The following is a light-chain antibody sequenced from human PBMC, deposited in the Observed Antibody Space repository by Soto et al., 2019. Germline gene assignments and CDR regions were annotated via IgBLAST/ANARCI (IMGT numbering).Light chain of an antibody. Sequence: DIVMTQSPDSLAVSLGERATINCKSSQSVLYSSNNKNYLAWYQQKPGQPPKLLIYWASTRESGVPDRFSGSGSGTDFTLTISSLQTEDYAIYFCQETYNVGAVSFGGGTKVEIK. V-gene: IGKV4-1*01. CDR3: QETYNVGAVS. J-gene: IGKJ4*01. CDR2: WAS. CDR1: QSVLYSSNNKNY.